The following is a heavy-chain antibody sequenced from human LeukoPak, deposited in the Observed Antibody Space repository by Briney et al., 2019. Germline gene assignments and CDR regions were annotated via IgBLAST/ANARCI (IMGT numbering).Heavy chain of an antibody. J-gene: IGHJ6*03. D-gene: IGHD6-19*01. CDR2: IRYDGSNK. CDR1: GFTFSSYG. Sequence: PGGSLRLSCAASGFTFSSYGMHWVRQAPGKGLEWVAFIRYDGSNKYYADSVKGRFTISRDNSKNTLYLQMNSLRAEDTAVYYCAKDREQWRQYYYYMDVWGKGTTVTVSS. V-gene: IGHV3-30*02. CDR3: AKDREQWRQYYYYMDV.